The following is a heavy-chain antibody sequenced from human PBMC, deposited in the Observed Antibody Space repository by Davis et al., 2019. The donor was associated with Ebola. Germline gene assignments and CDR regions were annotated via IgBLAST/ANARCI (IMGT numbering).Heavy chain of an antibody. CDR1: GGSFSGYY. CDR3: AAILGVVIIGGQIDY. Sequence: PSETLSLTCAVYGGSFSGYYWSWIRQPPGKGLEWIGEINHSGSTYYNPSLKSRVTIPVDTSKNQFSRKLSSVTAADTAVYYCAAILGVVIIGGQIDYWGQGTLVTVSS. V-gene: IGHV4-34*01. D-gene: IGHD3-3*01. J-gene: IGHJ4*02. CDR2: INHSGST.